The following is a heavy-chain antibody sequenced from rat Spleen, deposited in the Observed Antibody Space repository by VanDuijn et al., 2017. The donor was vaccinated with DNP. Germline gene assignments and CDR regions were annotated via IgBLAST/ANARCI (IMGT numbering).Heavy chain of an antibody. CDR2: ISYDGTST. V-gene: IGHV5-7*01. CDR3: VRWNSGHFDY. D-gene: IGHD4-3*01. J-gene: IGHJ2*01. Sequence: EVQVVESGGGLVXXGXXXKLSCAXXGFXXXDYXXXWVVQAPRKGLEWFATISYDGTSTYNRDSVKGRFTISRDNAKSTLYLQMDSLRSEETATYYCVRWNSGHFDYWGQGVMVTVSS. CDR1: GFXXXDYX.